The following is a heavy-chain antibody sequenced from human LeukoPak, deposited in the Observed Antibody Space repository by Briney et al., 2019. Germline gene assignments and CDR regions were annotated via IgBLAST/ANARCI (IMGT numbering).Heavy chain of an antibody. CDR2: IRQDGGTK. D-gene: IGHD1-26*01. Sequence: GGSLRLSCAASGFTFSNAWMSWVRQAPGRGLEWVANIRQDGGTKYYVDSVKGRFTISRDNAMNSLYLQMNSLRAEDTAVYYCARDQAPSFSGGHYDAFDIWGQGAVVTVSS. CDR3: ARDQAPSFSGGHYDAFDI. V-gene: IGHV3-7*01. J-gene: IGHJ3*02. CDR1: GFTFSNAW.